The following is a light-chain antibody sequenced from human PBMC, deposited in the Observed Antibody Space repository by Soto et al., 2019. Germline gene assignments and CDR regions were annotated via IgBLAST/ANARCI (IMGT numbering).Light chain of an antibody. CDR1: SSDIGGYYY. V-gene: IGLV2-14*01. CDR3: TSYSSSDIFYV. Sequence: QSVLTQPASVSGSPGQSITISCTGTSSDIGGYYYVSWYQHHPGKAPKLLIYQVTNRPSRVSNRFSGSKSGNTASLTISGLQADDEADYYCTSYSSSDIFYVFGTGTKGTAL. J-gene: IGLJ1*01. CDR2: QVT.